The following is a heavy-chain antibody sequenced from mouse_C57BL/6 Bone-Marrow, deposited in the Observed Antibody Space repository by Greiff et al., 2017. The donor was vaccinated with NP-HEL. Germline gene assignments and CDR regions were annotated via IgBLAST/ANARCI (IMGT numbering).Heavy chain of an antibody. V-gene: IGHV2-4*01. CDR3: TINGWDSYWYFDV. D-gene: IGHD4-1*01. J-gene: IGHJ1*03. CDR1: GFSLTSYG. Sequence: QVQLKQSGPGLVKPSQSLSITCTVSGFSLTSYGVHWVRQPPGKGLEWMGVIWSGGSTDYTAAFISRLSISKDNSKSQVFFKMNSLQADDTAIYYYTINGWDSYWYFDVWGTGTTVTVSS. CDR2: IWSGGST.